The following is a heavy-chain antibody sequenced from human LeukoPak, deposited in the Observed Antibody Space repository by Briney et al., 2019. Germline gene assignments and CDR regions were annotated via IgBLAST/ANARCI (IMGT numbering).Heavy chain of an antibody. CDR3: ARAESIKTGFDN. Sequence: PGGSLRLSCAASGFTFRSYSMNWVRLAPGKGLEWVSYISSGSSTIYYADSVKGRFTISRDNAKNSLYLQMNSLRDEDTAVYYCARAESIKTGFDNWGRGTLVTVSS. CDR2: ISSGSSTI. J-gene: IGHJ4*02. D-gene: IGHD3-9*01. V-gene: IGHV3-48*02. CDR1: GFTFRSYS.